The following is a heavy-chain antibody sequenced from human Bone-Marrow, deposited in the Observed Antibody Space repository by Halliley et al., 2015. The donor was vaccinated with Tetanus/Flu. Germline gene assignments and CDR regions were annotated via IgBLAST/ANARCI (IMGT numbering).Heavy chain of an antibody. V-gene: IGHV3-23*01. CDR3: SRGMLGLGDLVPFAH. D-gene: IGHD3-16*01. J-gene: IGHJ4*02. CDR2: IGDSAAKT. CDR1: GFTFSSYA. Sequence: SLRLSCAVSGFTFSSYAISWVRQAPGKGLEWVSGIGDSAAKTYYAHSVRGRYTISSDNSRMTVYLQMHSLRPEDTAMYFCSRGMLGLGDLVPFAHWGQGVLVTVSS.